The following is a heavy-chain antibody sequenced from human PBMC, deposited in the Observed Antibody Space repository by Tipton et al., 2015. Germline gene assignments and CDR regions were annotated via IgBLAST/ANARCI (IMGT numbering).Heavy chain of an antibody. CDR3: ARIRYCSGYYAFDI. J-gene: IGHJ3*02. CDR2: IQYSRST. CDR1: SDSISKYY. D-gene: IGHD2-15*01. Sequence: TLSLTCSVSSDSISKYYWSWIRQPPGKELEWIGYIQYSRSTNYNPTPKSRVTISVDTSKSQLSLNLTSGTAADTAVYYCARIRYCSGYYAFDIWGQGTKVSVSA. V-gene: IGHV4-59*12.